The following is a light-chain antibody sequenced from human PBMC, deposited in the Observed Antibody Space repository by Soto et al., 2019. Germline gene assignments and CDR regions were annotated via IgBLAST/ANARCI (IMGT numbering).Light chain of an antibody. CDR1: QHISTW. J-gene: IGKJ2*01. CDR2: AAA. V-gene: IGKV1-12*01. CDR3: QQANSFPFT. Sequence: DIQMTQSPSSVSASIGDRVTINCRASQHISTWLVWYKQKPGKAPQLLIYAAARLQSGVPSRFSDSGAGTDFTLTISRLQTEDSSTYDCQQANSFPFTFGQGTMLEL.